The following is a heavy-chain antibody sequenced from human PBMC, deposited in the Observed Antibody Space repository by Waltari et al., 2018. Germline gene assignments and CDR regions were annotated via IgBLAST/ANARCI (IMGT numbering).Heavy chain of an antibody. D-gene: IGHD6-19*01. CDR3: ARDSSTSSGWSRYYYMDV. J-gene: IGHJ6*03. CDR1: GFTFSSYG. Sequence: QVQLVESGGGVVQPGRSLRLSCAASGFTFSSYGMHWVRQAPGKGLEWVAVIWYDGSNKYYADSVKGRFTISRDNSKNTLYLQMNSLRAEDTAVYYCARDSSTSSGWSRYYYMDVWGKGTTVTVSS. CDR2: IWYDGSNK. V-gene: IGHV3-33*08.